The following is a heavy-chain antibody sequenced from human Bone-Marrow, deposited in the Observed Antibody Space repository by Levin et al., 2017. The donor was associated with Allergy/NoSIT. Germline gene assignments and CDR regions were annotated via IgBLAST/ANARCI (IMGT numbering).Heavy chain of an antibody. CDR1: GTSISNFY. CDR2: ISYGGNT. D-gene: IGHD3-10*01. J-gene: IGHJ6*02. V-gene: IGHV4-59*01. Sequence: SQTLSLPCTVSGTSISNFYWTWIRQSPRGGLEYIGYISYGGNTDYNPSLRSRVTISEDTSKNQFSLTLTSVTAADTAIYYCACIRSGRYYGMNVWGQGTTVTVSS. CDR3: ACIRSGRYYGMNV.